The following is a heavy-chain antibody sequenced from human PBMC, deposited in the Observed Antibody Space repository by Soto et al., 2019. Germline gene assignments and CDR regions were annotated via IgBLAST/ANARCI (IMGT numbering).Heavy chain of an antibody. CDR2: VGTNNDNT. Sequence: ASVKVSCKTSGYTFTAYGLAWLRQAPGQRPEWMGWVGTNNDNTNYAEKFQGRVTMTTDTSTATTYMELRSLRSDDTAVYYCARDLNTASIAYYSFDYWGQGTLVTVSS. J-gene: IGHJ4*02. V-gene: IGHV1-18*01. CDR3: ARDLNTASIAYYSFDY. D-gene: IGHD3-22*01. CDR1: GYTFTAYG.